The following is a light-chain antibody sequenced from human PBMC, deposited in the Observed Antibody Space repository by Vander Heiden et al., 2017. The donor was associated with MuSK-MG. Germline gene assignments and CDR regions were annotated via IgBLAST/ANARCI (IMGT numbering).Light chain of an antibody. Sequence: DIQMTQSPSTPSAYVGDRVTITCRASQSISSWLAWYQQKPGKAPKLLIYDASSLESGVPSRFSGSGSGTEFTLTISSLQPDDFATYYCQQYNSYSYTFGQGTKLEIK. CDR2: DAS. CDR1: QSISSW. V-gene: IGKV1-5*01. J-gene: IGKJ2*01. CDR3: QQYNSYSYT.